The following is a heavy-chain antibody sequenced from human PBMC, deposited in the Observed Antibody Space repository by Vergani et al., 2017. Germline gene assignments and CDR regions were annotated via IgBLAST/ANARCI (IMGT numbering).Heavy chain of an antibody. J-gene: IGHJ4*02. D-gene: IGHD4-17*01. CDR3: ARPSGYGDYHLL. Sequence: EVQLVQSGAEVKKPGESLRISCKGSGYSFTSYWISWVRKMHGKCREWMGRIDPSDSSTNYSPSFQCLVTISTDKSISTAYLQWSSLKASDSAMYYCARPSGYGDYHLLWGQGTLVTVSS. V-gene: IGHV5-10-1*03. CDR1: GYSFTSYW. CDR2: IDPSDSST.